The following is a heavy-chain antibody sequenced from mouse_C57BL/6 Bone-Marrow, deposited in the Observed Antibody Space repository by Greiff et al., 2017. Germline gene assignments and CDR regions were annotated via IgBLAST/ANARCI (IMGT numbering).Heavy chain of an antibody. J-gene: IGHJ3*01. CDR1: GYSFTSYC. Sequence: VQLQQSGAELVKPGASVKFSCKVSGYSFTSYCMHWVKQRPGQGLQWIGMNHPNSGSTNYNEKFKSKATLTVDKSSSTAYMQLSSLTSEDSAGYYCTTLIPTWFAYWGQGTLVTVSA. CDR3: TTLIPTWFAY. V-gene: IGHV1-64*01. CDR2: NHPNSGST.